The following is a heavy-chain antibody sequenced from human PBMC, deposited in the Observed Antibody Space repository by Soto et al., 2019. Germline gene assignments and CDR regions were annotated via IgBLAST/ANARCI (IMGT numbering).Heavy chain of an antibody. CDR1: GFTFSGYW. V-gene: IGHV3-74*03. J-gene: IGHJ4*02. CDR3: VQAQNWDYGDVSFDS. D-gene: IGHD1-7*01. Sequence: PGGSLRLSCAASGFTFSGYWMHWVRQAPGKGLVWASHISYDGTETTYADSVKGRFTISRDNTENSLYLEMNSLRPEDTALYYCVQAQNWDYGDVSFDSWGQGTRVTVSS. CDR2: ISYDGTET.